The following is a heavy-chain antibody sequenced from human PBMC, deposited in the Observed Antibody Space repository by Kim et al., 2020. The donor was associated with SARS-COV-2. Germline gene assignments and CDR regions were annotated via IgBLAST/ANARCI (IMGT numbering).Heavy chain of an antibody. CDR1: GFTFDIYA. CDR2: ISGGGVNK. Sequence: GGSLRLSCVASGFTFDIYAMTWVRQAPGKGLEGVSVISGGGVNKFYADSVRGRFTIPRDNSKNTPFLQMNSLRDEDTALYYCAKVVVMDDYNYYYYYGM. CDR3: AKVVVMDDYNYYYYYGM. D-gene: IGHD3-16*01. V-gene: IGHV3-23*01. J-gene: IGHJ6*01.